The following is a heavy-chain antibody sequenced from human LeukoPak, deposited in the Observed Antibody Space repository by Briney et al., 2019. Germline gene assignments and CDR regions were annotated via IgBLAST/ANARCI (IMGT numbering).Heavy chain of an antibody. Sequence: SETLSLTCTVSGYSISSGYYWGWIRQPPGKGLEWIGSIYHSGSTYYNPPLKSRVTISVDTSKNQFSLKLSSVTAADTAVYYCARAVDSGWTDYWGQGTLVTVSS. CDR1: GYSISSGYY. J-gene: IGHJ4*02. V-gene: IGHV4-38-2*02. D-gene: IGHD6-19*01. CDR3: ARAVDSGWTDY. CDR2: IYHSGST.